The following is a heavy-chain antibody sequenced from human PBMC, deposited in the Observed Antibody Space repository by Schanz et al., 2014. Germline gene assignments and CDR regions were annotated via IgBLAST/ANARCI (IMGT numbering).Heavy chain of an antibody. CDR1: GFTFSAYG. J-gene: IGHJ4*02. D-gene: IGHD3-22*01. CDR3: AKEDRNHNSDYVY. V-gene: IGHV3-30*19. CDR2: ISYDGNNQ. Sequence: QVQLVESGGGVVQPGRSLRLSCAASGFTFSAYGMHWVRQAPGKGLEWVAFISYDGNNQYYADSVKGRFTISRDNSKNTLYLQMNSLRPEDTAVYYCAKEDRNHNSDYVYWGQGTLVTVSS.